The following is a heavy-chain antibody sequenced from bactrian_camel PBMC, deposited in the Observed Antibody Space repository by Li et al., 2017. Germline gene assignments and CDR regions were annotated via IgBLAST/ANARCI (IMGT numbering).Heavy chain of an antibody. V-gene: IGHV3S1*01. CDR2: INEGAGKS. CDR1: GFTFYIYA. J-gene: IGHJ6*01. D-gene: IGHD3*01. CDR3: AKGAYDYCSGVVWLCPGWVEADFGY. Sequence: HVQLVESGGGLVQPGGSLRLSCAASGFTFYIYAMAWVRQAPGKGRERVSGINEGAGKSFYADSVKGRFTISRDNAKNTLFLQLNSLKTEDTAMYYCAKGAYDYCSGVVWLCPGWVEADFGYWGQGTQVTVS.